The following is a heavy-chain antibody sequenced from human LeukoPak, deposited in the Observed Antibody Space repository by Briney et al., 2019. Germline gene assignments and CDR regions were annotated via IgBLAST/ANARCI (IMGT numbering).Heavy chain of an antibody. J-gene: IGHJ6*03. CDR1: GFTFSSYS. Sequence: GGSLRLSCAASGFTFSSYSMNWVRQAPGKGLEWVSAISGSGGSTYYADSVKGRFTISRDNSKNTLYLQMNSLRAEDTAVYYCAKDGGLLWFGELPRTFYYMDVWGKGTTVTVSS. CDR3: AKDGGLLWFGELPRTFYYMDV. D-gene: IGHD3-10*01. V-gene: IGHV3-23*01. CDR2: ISGSGGST.